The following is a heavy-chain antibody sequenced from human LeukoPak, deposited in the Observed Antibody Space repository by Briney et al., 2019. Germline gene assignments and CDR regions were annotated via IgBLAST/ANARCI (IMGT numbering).Heavy chain of an antibody. Sequence: PGGSLRLSCAASGFTFSPYSMNWVRQAPGKGLEWVSSISSSSSYIYYADSVKGRFTISRDNAKNSLYLQMNSTRAEDTAVYYCPRDSDYDYYFDYWGQGTLVTVSS. D-gene: IGHD3-22*01. CDR3: PRDSDYDYYFDY. CDR1: GFTFSPYS. V-gene: IGHV3-21*01. J-gene: IGHJ4*02. CDR2: ISSSSSYI.